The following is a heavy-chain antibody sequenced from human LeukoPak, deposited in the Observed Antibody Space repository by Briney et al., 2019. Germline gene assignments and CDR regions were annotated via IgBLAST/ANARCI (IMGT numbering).Heavy chain of an antibody. J-gene: IGHJ5*02. D-gene: IGHD1-14*01. Sequence: ASVKVSCKTSGYTFTDYDITWVRQAPGQGLEWMGWINPNSGGTNYAQKFQGRVTMTRDTSISTAYMELSRLRSDDTAVYYCARDRLSPGPDGSWFDPWGQGTLVTVSS. V-gene: IGHV1-2*02. CDR3: ARDRLSPGPDGSWFDP. CDR2: INPNSGGT. CDR1: GYTFTDYD.